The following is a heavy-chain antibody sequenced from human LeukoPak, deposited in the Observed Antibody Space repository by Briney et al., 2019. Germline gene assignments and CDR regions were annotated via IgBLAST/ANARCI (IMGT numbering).Heavy chain of an antibody. J-gene: IGHJ4*02. V-gene: IGHV4-4*07. D-gene: IGHD3-16*02. CDR1: GGSISSYY. CDR3: ARSRMITFGGVIVPEYHFDY. Sequence: PSETLSLTCTVSGGSISSYYWSWIRQPAGKGLEWIGRIYTSGSTNYNPSLKSRVTMSVDTSKNQFSLKLSSVTAADTAVYYCARSRMITFGGVIVPEYHFDYWGQGTLVTVSS. CDR2: IYTSGST.